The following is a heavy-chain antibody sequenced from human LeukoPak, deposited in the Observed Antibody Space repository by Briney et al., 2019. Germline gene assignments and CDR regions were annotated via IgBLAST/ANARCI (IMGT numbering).Heavy chain of an antibody. Sequence: ASVKVSCTASGYTFTIYAMHWVRQAPGQRLEWMGWINAGNGNTKYSQKFQGRVTITRDTSASTAYMELSSLRSEDTAVYYCARDGGYCSGGSCYPLNYFDYWGQGTLVTVSS. D-gene: IGHD2-15*01. CDR2: INAGNGNT. CDR1: GYTFTIYA. CDR3: ARDGGYCSGGSCYPLNYFDY. V-gene: IGHV1-3*01. J-gene: IGHJ4*02.